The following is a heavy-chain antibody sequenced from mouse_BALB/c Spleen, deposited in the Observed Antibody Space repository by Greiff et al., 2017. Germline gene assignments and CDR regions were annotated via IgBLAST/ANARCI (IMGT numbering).Heavy chain of an antibody. CDR2: ISYSGST. CDR1: GYSITSDYA. D-gene: IGHD2-2*01. J-gene: IGHJ4*01. Sequence: EVKLQESGPGLVKPSQSLSLTCTVTGYSITSDYAWNWIRQFPGNKLEWMGYISYSGSTSYNPSLKSRISITRDTSKNQFFLQLNSVTTEDTATYYCAIYGYGSAMDYWGQGTSVTVSS. V-gene: IGHV3-2*02. CDR3: AIYGYGSAMDY.